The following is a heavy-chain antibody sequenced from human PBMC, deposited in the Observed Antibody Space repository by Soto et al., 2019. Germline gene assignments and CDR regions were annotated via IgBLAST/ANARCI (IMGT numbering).Heavy chain of an antibody. CDR2: IDHSGYT. CDR3: ARVRDWFDP. J-gene: IGHJ5*02. CDR1: GGSFSGYY. D-gene: IGHD3-3*01. Sequence: SETLSLTCAVYGGSFSGYYWNWIRQPPGKGLEWIGEIDHSGYTNYNPSLKSRVTISVDTPKNQFSLRLTSVTAADTAVYYCARVRDWFDPWGQGTLVTVSS. V-gene: IGHV4-34*01.